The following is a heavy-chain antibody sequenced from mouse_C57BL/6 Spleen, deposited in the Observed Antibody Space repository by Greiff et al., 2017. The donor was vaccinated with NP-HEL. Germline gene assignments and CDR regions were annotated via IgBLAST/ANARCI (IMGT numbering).Heavy chain of an antibody. V-gene: IGHV5-6*01. J-gene: IGHJ4*01. CDR3: ARGGYADAMDY. D-gene: IGHD2-2*01. CDR1: GFTFSSYG. CDR2: ISSGGSYT. Sequence: EVKLMESGGDLVKPGGSLKLSCAASGFTFSSYGMSWVRQTPDKRLEWVATISSGGSYTYYPDSVKGRFTISRDNAKNTLYLQMSSLKSEDTAMYYCARGGYADAMDYWGQGTSVTVSS.